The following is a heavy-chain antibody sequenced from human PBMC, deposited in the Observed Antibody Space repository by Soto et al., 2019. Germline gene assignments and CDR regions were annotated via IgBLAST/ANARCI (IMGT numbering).Heavy chain of an antibody. Sequence: ASVKVSCKASGYTFTSYAMHWVRQAPGQRLEWMGWINAGNGNTKYSQKFQGRVTITRDTSASTAYMELSSLRSEDTAVYYCARDRRTGTTSSHWFDPWGQGTLVTVSS. V-gene: IGHV1-3*01. J-gene: IGHJ5*02. D-gene: IGHD1-7*01. CDR1: GYTFTSYA. CDR3: ARDRRTGTTSSHWFDP. CDR2: INAGNGNT.